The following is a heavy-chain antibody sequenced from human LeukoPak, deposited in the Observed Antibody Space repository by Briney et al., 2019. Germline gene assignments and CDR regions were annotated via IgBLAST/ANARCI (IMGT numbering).Heavy chain of an antibody. Sequence: GGSLSLYCAASRFTFSSYSMNWLRQAPGKGLGGVSYINNSSSIIYYADSVKGRFTISRDNAKNSLYLQMNSLRAEDTAVYYCARGSAYYDFWSGSHNWFDPWGQGTLVTVSS. J-gene: IGHJ5*02. CDR3: ARGSAYYDFWSGSHNWFDP. CDR1: RFTFSSYS. CDR2: INNSSSII. V-gene: IGHV3-48*04. D-gene: IGHD3-3*01.